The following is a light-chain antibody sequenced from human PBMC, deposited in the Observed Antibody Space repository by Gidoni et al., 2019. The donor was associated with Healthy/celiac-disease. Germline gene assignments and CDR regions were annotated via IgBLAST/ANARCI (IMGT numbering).Light chain of an antibody. CDR3: QQSYSTLLT. CDR1: QSISSY. J-gene: IGKJ4*01. CDR2: AAS. V-gene: IGKV1-39*01. Sequence: DIQMTHSPSSLSESVGDSVTITCRASQSISSYLNWYQQKPGKAPKLLIYAASSLQSGVPSRFSGSGSGTDFTLTISSLQPEDFATYYCQQSYSTLLTFGGGTKVEIK.